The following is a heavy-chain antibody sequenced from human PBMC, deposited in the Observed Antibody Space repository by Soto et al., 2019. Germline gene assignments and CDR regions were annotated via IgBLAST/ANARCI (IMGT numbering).Heavy chain of an antibody. CDR1: GGSISSGDYY. CDR2: IYYSGST. J-gene: IGHJ3*02. Sequence: PSETLSLTCTVSGGSISSGDYYWSWIRQPPGKGLEWIGYIYYSGSTYYNPSLKSRVIISVDTSKNQFSLKLSSVTAADTAVYYCARAPPLKYTYGLRGAFDIWGQGTMVTVS. D-gene: IGHD5-18*01. V-gene: IGHV4-30-4*01. CDR3: ARAPPLKYTYGLRGAFDI.